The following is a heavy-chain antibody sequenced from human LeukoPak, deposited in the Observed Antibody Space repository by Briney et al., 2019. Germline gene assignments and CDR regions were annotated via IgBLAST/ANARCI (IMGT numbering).Heavy chain of an antibody. D-gene: IGHD6-13*01. V-gene: IGHV4-39*07. CDR1: GGSISSSSYY. CDR2: IYYSGST. Sequence: SETLSLTCTVSGGSISSSSYYWGWIRQPPGKGLEWIGSIYYSGSTYYNPSLKSRVTISVDTSKNQFSLKLSSVTAADTAVYYCARASSSWYEASLFMPRYWGQGTLVTVSS. J-gene: IGHJ4*02. CDR3: ARASSSWYEASLFMPRY.